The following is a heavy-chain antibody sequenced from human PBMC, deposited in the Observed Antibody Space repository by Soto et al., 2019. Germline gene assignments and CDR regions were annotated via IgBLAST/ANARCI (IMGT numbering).Heavy chain of an antibody. CDR2: INAGNGNT. D-gene: IGHD3-22*01. V-gene: IGHV1-3*01. CDR1: GYTFTSYA. CDR3: ARENYYDSSGSPNWFDP. Sequence: ASVKVSCKASGYTFTSYAMHWVRQAPGQRLEWMGWINAGNGNTKYSQKFQGRVTITRDTSASTAYMELGSLRSEDTAVYYCARENYYDSSGSPNWFDPWGQGTLVTVSS. J-gene: IGHJ5*02.